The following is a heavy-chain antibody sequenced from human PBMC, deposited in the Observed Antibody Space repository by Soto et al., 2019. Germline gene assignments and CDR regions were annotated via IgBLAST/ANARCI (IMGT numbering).Heavy chain of an antibody. CDR3: ARDIRSYFDY. D-gene: IGHD2-21*01. Sequence: GGSLRLSCAASGFTFSSYSMNWVRQAPGKGLAWVSYISSSSSTIYYADSVKGRFTISKDNAKNSLYLQMNSLRAEDTAVYYCARDIRSYFDYWGQGTLVTVSS. J-gene: IGHJ4*02. CDR1: GFTFSSYS. CDR2: ISSSSSTI. V-gene: IGHV3-48*04.